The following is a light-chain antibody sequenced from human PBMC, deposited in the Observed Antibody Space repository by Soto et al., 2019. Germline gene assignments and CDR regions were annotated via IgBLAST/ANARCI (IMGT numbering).Light chain of an antibody. V-gene: IGKV1-33*01. CDR1: QDISNY. J-gene: IGKJ2*01. CDR3: QPYKNGPPTYT. CDR2: DAS. Sequence: IQMTKSPSSLSASVGDRVTITCQASQDISNYLNWYQQKPGKAPKLLIYDASNLQRGAPSRFSGAGSGTVFTFTISSLQPEDLATYYGQPYKNGPPTYTFGQGTKLEIK.